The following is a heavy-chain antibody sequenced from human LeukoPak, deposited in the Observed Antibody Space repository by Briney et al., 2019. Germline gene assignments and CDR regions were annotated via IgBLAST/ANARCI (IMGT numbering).Heavy chain of an antibody. Sequence: GGSLRLSCATSGFTFSSYGMHWVRQAPGKGLEWVAVISYDGSNKYYADSVKGRFTISRDNSKNTLYLQMNSLRAEDTAVYYCAKSRDGYNYIDYWGQGTLVTVSS. CDR2: ISYDGSNK. CDR1: GFTFSSYG. CDR3: AKSRDGYNYIDY. D-gene: IGHD5-24*01. J-gene: IGHJ4*02. V-gene: IGHV3-30*18.